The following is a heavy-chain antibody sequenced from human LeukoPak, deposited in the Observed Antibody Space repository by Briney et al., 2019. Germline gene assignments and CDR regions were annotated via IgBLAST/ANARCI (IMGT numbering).Heavy chain of an antibody. CDR1: GFTFDDYA. V-gene: IGHV3-9*01. CDR2: ISWNSGSI. D-gene: IGHD3-10*01. CDR3: AKGDYYGSGEVFDY. Sequence: GGSLRLSCAASGFTFDDYAMHWVRQAPGKGLEWVSGISWNSGSIGYADSVKGRFTISRDNAKNSLYLQMNSLRAEDTALYYCAKGDYYGSGEVFDYWGQATLVTVSS. J-gene: IGHJ4*02.